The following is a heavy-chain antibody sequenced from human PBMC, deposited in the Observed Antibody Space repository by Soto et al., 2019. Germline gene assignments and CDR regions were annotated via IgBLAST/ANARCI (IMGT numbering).Heavy chain of an antibody. Sequence: GGSLRLSCAASGFTFSSYSMNWVRQAPGKGLEWVSYISSSGSTIYYADSVKGRFTISRDNAKNSLYLQMISLRAEDTAVYYCARVRYYDSGSSINWFDPWGQGTLVTVSS. CDR3: ARVRYYDSGSSINWFDP. CDR2: ISSSGSTI. J-gene: IGHJ5*02. V-gene: IGHV3-48*04. D-gene: IGHD3-10*01. CDR1: GFTFSSYS.